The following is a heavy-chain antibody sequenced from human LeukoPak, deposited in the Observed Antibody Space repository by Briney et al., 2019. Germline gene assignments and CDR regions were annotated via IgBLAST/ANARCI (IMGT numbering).Heavy chain of an antibody. CDR2: IKQDGSEK. CDR3: ARDQYSGSYLGNFQH. V-gene: IGHV3-7*01. J-gene: IGHJ1*01. Sequence: GGSLRLSCAASGFTFSSYWMSWVRLAPGKGLEWVANIKQDGSEKYYVDSVKGRFTISRDNAKNSLYLQMNSLRAEDKAVYYCARDQYSGSYLGNFQHWGQGTLVTVTS. CDR1: GFTFSSYW. D-gene: IGHD1-26*01.